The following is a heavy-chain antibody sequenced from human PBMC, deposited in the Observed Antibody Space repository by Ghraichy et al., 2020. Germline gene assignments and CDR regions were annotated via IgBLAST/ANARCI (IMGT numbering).Heavy chain of an antibody. CDR1: GGSISSGAYS. CDR2: IYDSGST. J-gene: IGHJ3*02. D-gene: IGHD1-26*01. V-gene: IGHV4-30-2*01. CDR3: ARNKGYSGGRDAFDI. Sequence: SETLSLTCTVSGGSISSGAYSWSWIRQPPGKALEWIGYIYDSGSTFYNPSLRSRVTISVDRSKNQFSLKLMSVTAAATAVYYCARNKGYSGGRDAFDIWGQGTMVTVSS.